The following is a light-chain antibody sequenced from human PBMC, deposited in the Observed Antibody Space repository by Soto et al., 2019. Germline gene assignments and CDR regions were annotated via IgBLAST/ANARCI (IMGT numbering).Light chain of an antibody. Sequence: ENVLTQSPGTLSLSPGERATLSCRASQSVDSNFLAWYQQKPGQAPRLLIYGASTGAAGVPDRFSGSGSGTDFTLTITRLEPEDFAVYYCQQYGRSPLMYTFGQGTKLGVK. V-gene: IGKV3-20*01. CDR3: QQYGRSPLMYT. J-gene: IGKJ2*01. CDR2: GAS. CDR1: QSVDSNF.